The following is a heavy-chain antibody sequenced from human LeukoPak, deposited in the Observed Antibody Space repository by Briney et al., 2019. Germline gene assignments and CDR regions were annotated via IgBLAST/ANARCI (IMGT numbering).Heavy chain of an antibody. CDR1: GGSVTSGN. V-gene: IGHV4-4*07. J-gene: IGHJ4*02. CDR2: IYTNGGA. CDR3: AREPPGY. Sequence: SETLSLTCTVSGGSVTSGNWNWIRQPAGKGLEWIGRIYTNGGASYNPSLKSRVTISIDASKTQYSLKLSSVTAADTAVYYCAREPPGYWGQGILVTVSS.